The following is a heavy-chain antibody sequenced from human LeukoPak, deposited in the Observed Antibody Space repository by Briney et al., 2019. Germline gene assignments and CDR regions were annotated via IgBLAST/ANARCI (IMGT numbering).Heavy chain of an antibody. CDR2: ISNNGGST. CDR1: GFTFSSYA. D-gene: IGHD1-26*01. J-gene: IGHJ4*02. CDR3: ARGDSGSHLDY. Sequence: TGGSLRLSCAASGFTFSSYAMHWVRQAPGKGLEYVSAISNNGGSTYYAHSVKGRFTISRDNSKNTLSLQMGSLRAEDKDVYYCARGDSGSHLDYWGQXSLVTVSS. V-gene: IGHV3-64*01.